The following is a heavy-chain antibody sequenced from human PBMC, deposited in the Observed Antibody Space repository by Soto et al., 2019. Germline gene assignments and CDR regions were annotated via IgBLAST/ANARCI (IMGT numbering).Heavy chain of an antibody. D-gene: IGHD3-22*01. Sequence: ASVNVSCKASGYTFTSYAMHWVRQAPGQRLELMGWINAGNGNTKYSQKFQGRVTITRXTXXXXAXMXLXXXXSEXTAVYYCARIPYDSSGYYYDCWGQGTLVTVSS. J-gene: IGHJ4*02. V-gene: IGHV1-3*01. CDR2: INAGNGNT. CDR3: ARIPYDSSGYYYDC. CDR1: GYTFTSYA.